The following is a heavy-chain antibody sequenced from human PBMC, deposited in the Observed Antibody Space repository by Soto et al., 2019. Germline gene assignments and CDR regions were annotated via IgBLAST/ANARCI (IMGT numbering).Heavy chain of an antibody. CDR1: GFTFSSYA. CDR2: ISGSGGST. CDR3: AKDPTPNLRFLEWLSSPFDY. J-gene: IGHJ4*02. Sequence: VGSLRLSCGASGFTFSSYAMSWVRQAPGKGLGWVSAISGSGGSTYYADSVKGRFTISRDNSKNTLYLQMNSLRAEDTAVYYCAKDPTPNLRFLEWLSSPFDYWGQGTLVTVSS. D-gene: IGHD3-3*01. V-gene: IGHV3-23*01.